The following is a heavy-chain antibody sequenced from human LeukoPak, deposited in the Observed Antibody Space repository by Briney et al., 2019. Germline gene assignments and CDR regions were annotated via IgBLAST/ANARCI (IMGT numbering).Heavy chain of an antibody. J-gene: IGHJ6*03. CDR2: ISSSSSYI. CDR1: GFTFSSYS. CDR3: ASVGSTVTTVFYYYMDV. V-gene: IGHV3-21*01. Sequence: GGSLRLSCAASGFTFSSYSMNWVRQAPGKGLEWVLSISSSSSYIYYADSVKGRFTISRDNAKNSLYLQMNSLRAEDTAVYYCASVGSTVTTVFYYYMDVWGKGTTVTVSS. D-gene: IGHD4-17*01.